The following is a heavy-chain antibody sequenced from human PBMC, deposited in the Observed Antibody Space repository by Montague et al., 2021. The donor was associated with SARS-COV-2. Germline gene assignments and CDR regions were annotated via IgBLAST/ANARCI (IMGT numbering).Heavy chain of an antibody. Sequence: SETLSLTCTVSGGSISSTSYYWAWIRQPPGKGLEWIGSIYYRGSTYYNPSLKSRVFISVDTSKNQLSLKLTSVTAADTAFYYCATQEDPSGWIPGPFDFWGQGTLLSVSS. CDR2: IYYRGST. CDR3: ATQEDPSGWIPGPFDF. D-gene: IGHD6-19*01. J-gene: IGHJ4*02. CDR1: GGSISSTSYY. V-gene: IGHV4-39*01.